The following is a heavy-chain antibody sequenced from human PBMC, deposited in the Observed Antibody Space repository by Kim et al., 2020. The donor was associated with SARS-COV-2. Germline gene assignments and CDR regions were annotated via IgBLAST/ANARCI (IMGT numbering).Heavy chain of an antibody. J-gene: IGHJ4*02. D-gene: IGHD6-19*01. CDR1: GFTFSSYG. V-gene: IGHV3-30*18. Sequence: GGSLRLSCAASGFTFSSYGMHWVRQAPGKGLEWVAVISYDGSNKYYADSVKGRFTISRDNSKNTLYLQMNSLRAEDTAVYYCAKDLGWLAVAGEGSDYWGQGTLVTVSS. CDR3: AKDLGWLAVAGEGSDY. CDR2: ISYDGSNK.